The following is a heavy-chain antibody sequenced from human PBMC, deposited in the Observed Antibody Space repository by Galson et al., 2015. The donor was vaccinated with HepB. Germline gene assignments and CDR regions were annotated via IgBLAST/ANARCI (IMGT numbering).Heavy chain of an antibody. CDR3: ARVYCGGDCYGSEYFQH. CDR1: GFTFSSYS. CDR2: ISSSSSYI. J-gene: IGHJ1*01. V-gene: IGHV3-21*01. Sequence: SLRLSCAASGFTFSSYSMNWIRQAPGRGLEWVSSISSSSSYIYYADSVKGRFTISRDNAKNSLYLQMNSLRAEDTAVYYCARVYCGGDCYGSEYFQHWGQGTLVTVSS. D-gene: IGHD2-21*02.